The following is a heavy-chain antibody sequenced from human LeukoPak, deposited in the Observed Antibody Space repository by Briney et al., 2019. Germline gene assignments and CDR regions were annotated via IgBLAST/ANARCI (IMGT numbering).Heavy chain of an antibody. CDR1: GFTFDDYA. J-gene: IGHJ4*02. Sequence: GGSLRLSCAASGFTFDDYAMHWVRQAPGKGLEWVSGISWNSGSIGYADSVKGRFPISRDNAKNSLYLQMNSLRAEDMALYYCAKAVTIGRLDLDYWGQGTLVTVSS. CDR2: ISWNSGSI. D-gene: IGHD4-17*01. CDR3: AKAVTIGRLDLDY. V-gene: IGHV3-9*03.